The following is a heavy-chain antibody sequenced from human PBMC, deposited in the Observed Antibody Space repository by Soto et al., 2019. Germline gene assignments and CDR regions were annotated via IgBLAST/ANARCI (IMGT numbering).Heavy chain of an antibody. J-gene: IGHJ6*03. CDR1: GFTFSSYS. CDR2: ISSSSSTI. CDR3: SRSDHYYDILTGYYYYYMDV. D-gene: IGHD3-9*01. Sequence: EVQLVESGGGLVQPGGSLRLSCAASGFTFSSYSMNWVRQAPGKGLEWVSYISSSSSTIYYADSVKGRFTISRDNAKNSRSLQMTSLSAEDKAVYYCSRSDHYYDILTGYYYYYMDVWGKGTTVTVSS. V-gene: IGHV3-48*01.